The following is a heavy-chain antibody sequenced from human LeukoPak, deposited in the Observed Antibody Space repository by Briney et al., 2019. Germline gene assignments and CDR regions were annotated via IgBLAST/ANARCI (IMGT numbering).Heavy chain of an antibody. CDR2: IRYA. V-gene: IGHV3-30*02. CDR3: ARDTLGEGDDSDYAVYYFDD. CDR1: GFTFSSYG. D-gene: IGHD5-12*01. J-gene: IGHJ4*02. Sequence: GGSLRLSCAASGFTFSSYGMHWVRQAPGKGLEWVAFIRYADSVKGRFTISRDNSKNTLYLQMNSLRGEDTAVYYCARDTLGEGDDSDYAVYYFDDWGQGTLVTVSS.